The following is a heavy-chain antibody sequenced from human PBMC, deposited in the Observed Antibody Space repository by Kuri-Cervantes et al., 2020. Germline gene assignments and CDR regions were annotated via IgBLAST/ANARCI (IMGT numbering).Heavy chain of an antibody. CDR3: AHRMTTYYDFWSGYSGALGDYYYGMDV. J-gene: IGHJ6*02. V-gene: IGHV2-26*01. CDR1: GFSLSNARMG. D-gene: IGHD3-3*01. CDR2: IFSNDEK. Sequence: SGPTLVKPTETLTLTCTVSGFSLSNARMGVSWIRQPPGKALEWLAHIFSNDEKSYSTSLKSRLTISKDTSKSQVVLTMTNMDPVDTATYYCAHRMTTYYDFWSGYSGALGDYYYGMDVWGQGTTVTVSS.